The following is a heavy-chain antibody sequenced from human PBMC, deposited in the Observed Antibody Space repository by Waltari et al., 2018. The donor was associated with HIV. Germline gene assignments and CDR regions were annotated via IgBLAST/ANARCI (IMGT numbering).Heavy chain of an antibody. J-gene: IGHJ4*02. Sequence: EVLLVESGGGLVKPGGSLSLSCAAPGFTLPSYIMSWVRQAPGKGQEWVSSISSSSSSYIFYADSVKGRFTISRDNTKNSLYLQMDSLRDDDTAVYYCAREMATVYVDYWGQGTLVTVSS. CDR3: AREMATVYVDY. CDR2: ISSSSSSYI. CDR1: GFTLPSYI. D-gene: IGHD4-17*01. V-gene: IGHV3-21*02.